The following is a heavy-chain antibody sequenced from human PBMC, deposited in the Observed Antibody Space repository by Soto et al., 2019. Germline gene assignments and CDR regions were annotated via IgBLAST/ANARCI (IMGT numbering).Heavy chain of an antibody. CDR1: GYSFTSYW. CDR2: IDPSDSYT. Sequence: GESLKISCKGSGYSFTSYWISWVRQMPGKGLEWMGRIDPSDSYTNYSPSFQGHVTISADKSISTAYLQWSSLKASDTAMYYWARRGYYDSSGYAPFDYWGQGTLVTVSS. V-gene: IGHV5-10-1*01. J-gene: IGHJ4*02. D-gene: IGHD3-22*01. CDR3: ARRGYYDSSGYAPFDY.